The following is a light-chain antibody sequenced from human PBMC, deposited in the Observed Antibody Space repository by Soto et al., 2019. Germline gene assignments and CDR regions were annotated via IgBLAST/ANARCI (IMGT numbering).Light chain of an antibody. CDR3: QQRSSWPWT. Sequence: ERVMTQSLSTLSVSPGERATLSCGASQSVSSYLAWYQQKSGQAPRLLIYDASNRATGIPARFGGSGSGTDFTLTISSLEPEDFAVYYCQQRSSWPWTFGQGTKVDTK. V-gene: IGKV3-11*01. CDR1: QSVSSY. CDR2: DAS. J-gene: IGKJ1*01.